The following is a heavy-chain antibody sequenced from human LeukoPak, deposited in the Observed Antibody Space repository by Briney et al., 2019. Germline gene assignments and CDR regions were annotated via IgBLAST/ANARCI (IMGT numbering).Heavy chain of an antibody. CDR1: GFTFSSHG. J-gene: IGHJ4*02. CDR3: AKDDAWLQYGN. Sequence: GGSLRLSCAASGFTFSSHGMNWVRQAPGKGLEWVSGISPNSVITYYADSVKGRFTISRDNSKGTVYLQMNSLRPEDTAVYYCAKDDAWLQYGNWGRGTLVTVSS. V-gene: IGHV3-23*01. D-gene: IGHD5-24*01. CDR2: ISPNSVIT.